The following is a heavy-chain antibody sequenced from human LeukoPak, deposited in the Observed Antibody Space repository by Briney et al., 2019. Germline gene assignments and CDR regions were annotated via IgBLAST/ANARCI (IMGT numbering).Heavy chain of an antibody. CDR1: GGSINTPNYY. Sequence: SETLSLTCTVSGGSINTPNYYWGWIRQPPGKGLEWIGSIYHSGSTYYNPSLKSRVTISVDTSKNQFSLKLSFVTAADTTVYYCARGDGSTWYYFDYWGQGTLVTVSS. CDR3: ARGDGSTWYYFDY. J-gene: IGHJ4*02. V-gene: IGHV4-39*07. CDR2: IYHSGST. D-gene: IGHD6-13*01.